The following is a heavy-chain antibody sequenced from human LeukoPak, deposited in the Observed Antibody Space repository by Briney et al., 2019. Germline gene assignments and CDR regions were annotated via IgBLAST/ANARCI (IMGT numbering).Heavy chain of an antibody. CDR2: IIPIFGTA. Sequence: ASVKVSCKASGGTFSSYAISWVRQAPGQGLEWMGGIIPIFGTANYAQKFQGRVTITADESTSTAYMELSSLRSEDTAVYYCARDWIAAAGPKFDPWGQGTLVTVSS. V-gene: IGHV1-69*13. CDR1: GGTFSSYA. CDR3: ARDWIAAAGPKFDP. J-gene: IGHJ5*02. D-gene: IGHD6-13*01.